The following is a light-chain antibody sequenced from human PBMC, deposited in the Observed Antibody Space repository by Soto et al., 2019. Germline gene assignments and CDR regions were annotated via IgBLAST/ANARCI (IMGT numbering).Light chain of an antibody. J-gene: IGKJ5*01. V-gene: IGKV3-11*01. Sequence: EIVLTQSPATLSLSPGERASLSCRASQSISNYLAWYQQKPGQAPRLLIYDASTRATGIPARFSGSGSGTDFTLTISSLEPEDFAVYYCQQRSNWPPRITFGHGTRLAIK. CDR1: QSISNY. CDR2: DAS. CDR3: QQRSNWPPRIT.